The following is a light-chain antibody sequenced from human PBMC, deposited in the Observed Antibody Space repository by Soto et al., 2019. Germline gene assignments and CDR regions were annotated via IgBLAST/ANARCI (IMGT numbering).Light chain of an antibody. V-gene: IGKV3-20*01. Sequence: EIVMTQSPATLSVSPMEIATLSFMASQSVNSNLAWYQQKPGQAPRLLIYAASSRATGIPDRFSGSGSGTDFTLTISRLEPEDFAVYYCQQYGNSPQTFGQGTKVDI. CDR3: QQYGNSPQT. CDR2: AAS. J-gene: IGKJ1*01. CDR1: QSVNSN.